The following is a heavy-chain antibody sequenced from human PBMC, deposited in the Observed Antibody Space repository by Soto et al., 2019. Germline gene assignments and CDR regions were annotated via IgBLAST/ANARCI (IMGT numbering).Heavy chain of an antibody. V-gene: IGHV4-39*01. CDR2: VFYNGRT. J-gene: IGHJ1*01. CDR1: GGSISTTFYY. Sequence: QLRLLESGPGVVKPAETLSLTCTVSGGSISTTFYYWGWIRQPPGKGLEWIGTVFYNGRTYYNPSLDSRISISVDTSKNQFSLRLTSVTAADPAVYYCARHPINDDNYPAEVNFWGQGTMVTVSS. CDR3: ARHPINDDNYPAEVNF. D-gene: IGHD1-1*01.